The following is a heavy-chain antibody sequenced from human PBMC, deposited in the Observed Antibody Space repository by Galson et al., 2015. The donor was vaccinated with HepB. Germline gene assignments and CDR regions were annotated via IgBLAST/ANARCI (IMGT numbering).Heavy chain of an antibody. Sequence: PALVKPTQTLTLTCSISGFSLSDARVGVSWIRQPPGKALEWLAHIFSNDIKSYSTSLKSRLTISKDASKSQVVLAMTNMDPLDTATYYCARIKGIQVWTLYYFGLDVWGQGTTVTVSS. J-gene: IGHJ6*02. D-gene: IGHD5-18*01. V-gene: IGHV2-26*02. CDR1: GFSLSDARVG. CDR3: ARIKGIQVWTLYYFGLDV. CDR2: IFSNDIK.